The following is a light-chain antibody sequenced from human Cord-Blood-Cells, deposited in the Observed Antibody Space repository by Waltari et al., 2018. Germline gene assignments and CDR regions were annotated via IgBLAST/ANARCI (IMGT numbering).Light chain of an antibody. J-gene: IGKJ3*01. CDR1: QDISNL. CDR2: DAS. Sequence: DIQMNQSPSSLSASVGDRVTITCQASQDISNLLNWYQQKPGKAPKLLIYDASNLETGVPSRFSGSGSGTDFTFTISSLHPEDIATYYCQQYDNRPFTFGPGTKVDIK. V-gene: IGKV1-33*01. CDR3: QQYDNRPFT.